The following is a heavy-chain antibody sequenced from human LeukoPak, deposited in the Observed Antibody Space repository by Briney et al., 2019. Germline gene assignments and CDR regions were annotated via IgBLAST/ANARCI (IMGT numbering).Heavy chain of an antibody. D-gene: IGHD1-1*01. Sequence: NASETLSLTCAVYGGSFSGYYWSWIRQPPGKGLEWIGEINHSGSTNYNPSLKSRVTISVDTSKNQFSLKLSSVTAADTAVYYCARATRSNWNPPRLIYYMDVWGKGITVTVSS. CDR1: GGSFSGYY. J-gene: IGHJ6*03. CDR2: INHSGST. CDR3: ARATRSNWNPPRLIYYMDV. V-gene: IGHV4-34*01.